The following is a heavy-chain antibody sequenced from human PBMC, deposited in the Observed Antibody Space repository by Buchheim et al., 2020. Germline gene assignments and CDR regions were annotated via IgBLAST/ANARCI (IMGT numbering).Heavy chain of an antibody. D-gene: IGHD2-2*02. Sequence: QVQLVESGGGVVQPGRSLRLSCAASGFSFSSYGMHWVRQAPGKGLEWVAVIWYDGSNKYYADSVKGRFTISRDNSKNTLYLQMNSLRAEDTAVYYCARGPMTDYTPFDYWGQGTL. CDR3: ARGPMTDYTPFDY. V-gene: IGHV3-33*01. J-gene: IGHJ4*02. CDR1: GFSFSSYG. CDR2: IWYDGSNK.